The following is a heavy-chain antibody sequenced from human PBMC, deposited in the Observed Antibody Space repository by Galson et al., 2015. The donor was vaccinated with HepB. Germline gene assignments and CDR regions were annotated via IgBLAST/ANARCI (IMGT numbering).Heavy chain of an antibody. CDR2: IYYSGST. J-gene: IGHJ2*01. D-gene: IGHD2-15*01. CDR3: ARDSTSGVAATLFHPDWYFDL. CDR1: GGSVSSGSYY. V-gene: IGHV4-61*01. Sequence: SETLSLTCTVSGGSVSSGSYYWSWVRQPPGKGLEWIGYIYYSGSTNYNPSLKSRVTISVDTSKNQFSLKLSSVTAADTAVYYCARDSTSGVAATLFHPDWYFDLWGRGTLVTVSS.